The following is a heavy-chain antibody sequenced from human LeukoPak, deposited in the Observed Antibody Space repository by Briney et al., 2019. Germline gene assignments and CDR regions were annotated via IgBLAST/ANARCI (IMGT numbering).Heavy chain of an antibody. J-gene: IGHJ4*02. CDR3: ATGIVVVPAAIQWGSDY. D-gene: IGHD2-2*02. CDR2: VDPEDGET. V-gene: IGHV1-69-2*01. Sequence: GATVKISCKASGYTFTDYYMHWVQQAPGKGLEWMGRVDPEDGETIYAEKFQGRVTITADTSTDTAYMELSSLRSEDTAVYYCATGIVVVPAAIQWGSDYWGQGTLVTVSS. CDR1: GYTFTDYY.